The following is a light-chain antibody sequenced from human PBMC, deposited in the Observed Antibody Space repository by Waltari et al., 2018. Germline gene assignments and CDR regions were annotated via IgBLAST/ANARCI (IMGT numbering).Light chain of an antibody. V-gene: IGKV1-39*01. J-gene: IGKJ2*01. Sequence: DIQLTQSPSSLSASIGDRVTITCRASQTIGIYLSWYQQRPGKAPNLLIYRTSTLQSGVPARFSGSGSETDFTLTISSLQPEDFATYFCQQSYNNPRTFGPGTKVDIQ. CDR3: QQSYNNPRT. CDR1: QTIGIY. CDR2: RTS.